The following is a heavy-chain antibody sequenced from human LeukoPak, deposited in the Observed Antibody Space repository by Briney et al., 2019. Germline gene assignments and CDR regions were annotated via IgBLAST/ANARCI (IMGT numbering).Heavy chain of an antibody. CDR2: IYYSGST. D-gene: IGHD1-7*01. J-gene: IGHJ5*02. V-gene: IGHV4-61*01. Sequence: PSQTLSLTCTVSGGSISSGSYYWSWIRQPPGKGLEWIGYIYYSGSTNYNPSLKSRVTISVDTSKNQFSLKLSSVTAADTAVYYCARGITGTTGDRWFDPWGQGTLVTVSS. CDR1: GGSISSGSYY. CDR3: ARGITGTTGDRWFDP.